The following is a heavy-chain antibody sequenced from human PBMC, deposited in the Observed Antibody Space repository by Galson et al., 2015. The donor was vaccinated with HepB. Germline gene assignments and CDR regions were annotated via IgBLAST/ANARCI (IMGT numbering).Heavy chain of an antibody. D-gene: IGHD1-26*01. CDR1: GFTFSSYG. CDR3: AKSQEGGWFDP. J-gene: IGHJ5*02. V-gene: IGHV3-30*18. CDR2: ISYDGSNK. Sequence: SLRLSCAASGFTFSSYGMHWVRQAPGKGLEWVAVISYDGSNKYYADSVKGRFTISRDNSKNTLYLQMNSLRAEDTAVYYCAKSQEGGWFDPWGQGTLVTVSS.